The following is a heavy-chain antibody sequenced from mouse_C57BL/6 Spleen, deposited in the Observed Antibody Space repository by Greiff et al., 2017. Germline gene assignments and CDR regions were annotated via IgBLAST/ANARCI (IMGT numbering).Heavy chain of an antibody. CDR1: GFNIKNTY. CDR2: IDPANGNT. J-gene: IGHJ1*03. Sequence: EVKLQESVAELVRPGASVKLSCTASGFNIKNTYMHWVKQRPEQGLEWIGRIDPANGNTKYAPKFQGKATITADTSSNTAYLQLSSLTSEDTAIYYCARSGDYYGSSSDWYFDVWGTGTTVTVSS. V-gene: IGHV14-3*01. D-gene: IGHD1-1*01. CDR3: ARSGDYYGSSSDWYFDV.